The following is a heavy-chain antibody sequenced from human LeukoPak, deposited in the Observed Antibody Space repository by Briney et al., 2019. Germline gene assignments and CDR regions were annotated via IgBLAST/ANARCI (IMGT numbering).Heavy chain of an antibody. Sequence: SETLSLTCTVSGGSISSGDYYWSWIRQPPGKGLEWIGYIYYSGSTYYNPSLKSRVTISVDKSKNQFSLKLSSVTAADTAVYYCARSDSSSWSGDAFDIWGQGTMVTVSS. CDR3: ARSDSSSWSGDAFDI. CDR1: GGSISSGDYY. J-gene: IGHJ3*02. V-gene: IGHV4-30-4*01. D-gene: IGHD6-13*01. CDR2: IYYSGST.